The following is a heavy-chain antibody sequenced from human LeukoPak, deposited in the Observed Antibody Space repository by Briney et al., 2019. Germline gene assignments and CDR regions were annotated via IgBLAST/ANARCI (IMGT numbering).Heavy chain of an antibody. CDR1: GFTFSSYS. D-gene: IGHD6-19*01. Sequence: GGSLRLSCAASGFTFSSYSMNWVRQAPGKGLEWVSYISSSSSTIYYADSVKGRFTISRDNSKNTLYLQMNSLRAEDTAVYYCAREAIAVAATRIYFYYMDVWGKGTTVTVSS. V-gene: IGHV3-48*01. CDR2: ISSSSSTI. J-gene: IGHJ6*03. CDR3: AREAIAVAATRIYFYYMDV.